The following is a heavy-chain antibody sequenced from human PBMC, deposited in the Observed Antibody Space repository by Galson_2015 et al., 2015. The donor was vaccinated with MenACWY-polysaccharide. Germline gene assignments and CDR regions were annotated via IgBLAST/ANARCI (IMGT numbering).Heavy chain of an antibody. CDR2: INPDSGDT. V-gene: IGHV1-2*06. J-gene: IGHJ4*02. CDR1: GFTLTDHY. CDR3: ARERGAGGTYFNY. Sequence: SVKVSCKASGFTLTDHYIHWVRQAPGQGLEWMGRINPDSGDTVFAQNFQGRVTMTRDPSMSTAYMELSRLSSDDTAVYYCARERGAGGTYFNYWGQGTLVAVSS.